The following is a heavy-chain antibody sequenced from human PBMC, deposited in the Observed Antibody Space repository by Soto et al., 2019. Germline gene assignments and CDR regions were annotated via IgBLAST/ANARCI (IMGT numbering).Heavy chain of an antibody. V-gene: IGHV1-69*13. J-gene: IGHJ4*02. CDR3: ARDGTLPERTSYYVLA. CDR2: IIPIFGTA. Sequence: SVKVSCIASGYPITGNYMHWVRQDPGQGLEWVGGIIPIFGTAKYTQKFKGRVTITADDSTSTAYLELSSLIPEDTAAHYCARDGTLPERTSYYVLARGQGT. D-gene: IGHD3-22*01. CDR1: GYPITGNY.